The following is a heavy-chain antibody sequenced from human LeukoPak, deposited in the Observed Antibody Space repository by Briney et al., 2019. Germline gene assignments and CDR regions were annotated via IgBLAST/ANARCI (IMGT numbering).Heavy chain of an antibody. CDR1: GYSISSGYY. CDR3: ASTPLYYYDSSGYYGH. CDR2: IYHSGST. V-gene: IGHV4-38-2*02. D-gene: IGHD3-22*01. J-gene: IGHJ4*02. Sequence: SETLSLTCTVSGYSISSGYYWGWIRQPPGKGLEWIGSIYHSGSTYYNPSLKSRVTISVDTSKNQFSLKLSSVTAADTAVYFCASTPLYYYDSSGYYGHWGQGTLVTVSS.